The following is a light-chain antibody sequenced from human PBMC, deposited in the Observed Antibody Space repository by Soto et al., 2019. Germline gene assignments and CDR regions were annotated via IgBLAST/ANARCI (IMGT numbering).Light chain of an antibody. Sequence: QSVLTQPASVSGSPGQSITISCSGTSSNIGGYNVVSWYQQHPGKAPKLMIYEGSKRPSGVSNRFSGSKSGNTASLTISGLQAEDEADYYCCSYAGSSTFVFGGGTKLTVL. V-gene: IGLV2-23*03. CDR1: SSNIGGYNV. CDR3: CSYAGSSTFV. J-gene: IGLJ2*01. CDR2: EGS.